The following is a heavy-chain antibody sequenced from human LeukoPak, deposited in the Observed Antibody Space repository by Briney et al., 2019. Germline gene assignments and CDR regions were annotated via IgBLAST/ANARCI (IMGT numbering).Heavy chain of an antibody. J-gene: IGHJ4*02. CDR2: TYYRSKGYT. D-gene: IGHD1-1*01. Sequence: SQTLSLTCDISGDSVSSNSAAWNWIRQSPSRGLEWLGRTYYRSKGYTYYAVSVNSRISNNRDTSKNQISLQLNSVPPEDTAVYYCARSTGPIDYWGQGTLVTVSS. CDR1: GDSVSSNSAA. CDR3: ARSTGPIDY. V-gene: IGHV6-1*01.